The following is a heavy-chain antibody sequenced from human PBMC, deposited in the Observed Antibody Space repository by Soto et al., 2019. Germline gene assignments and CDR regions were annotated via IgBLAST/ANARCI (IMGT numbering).Heavy chain of an antibody. CDR3: AGYSGYDLSNDY. J-gene: IGHJ4*02. V-gene: IGHV4-39*01. CDR1: GGSISSSSYY. CDR2: IYYSGST. D-gene: IGHD5-12*01. Sequence: SETLSLTCTVSGGSISSSSYYWGWIRQPPGKGLEWIGSIYYSGSTYYNPSLKSRVTISVDTSKNQFSLKLSSVTAADTAVYYCAGYSGYDLSNDYWGQGTLVTVSS.